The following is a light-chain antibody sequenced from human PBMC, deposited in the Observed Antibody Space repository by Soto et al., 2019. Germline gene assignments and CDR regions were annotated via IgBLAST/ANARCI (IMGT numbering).Light chain of an antibody. CDR1: SSDVGGYNY. V-gene: IGLV2-14*01. CDR3: SSYTTRSTWV. Sequence: QSALTQPASVSGSPGQSITISCTGTSSDVGGYNYVSWYQQHPGKAPKLIIYVVSNRPSGVSDRFSGSKSANTASLTISGLQAEDEADYYCSSYTTRSTWVFGGGTKLTVL. CDR2: VVS. J-gene: IGLJ2*01.